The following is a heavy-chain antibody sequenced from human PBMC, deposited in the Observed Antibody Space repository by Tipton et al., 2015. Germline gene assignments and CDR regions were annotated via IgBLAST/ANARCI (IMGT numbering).Heavy chain of an antibody. J-gene: IGHJ4*02. V-gene: IGHV4-38-2*01. CDR1: GYSISSGYY. CDR3: ARARGRHGGLFDS. CDR2: IFHRGDT. D-gene: IGHD4-23*01. Sequence: TLSLTCDVSGYSISSGYYWGWIRQPPGKGLEWIGSIFHRGDTNYNPSLESRVSMSVDTSKTQFSLEMRSVTATDTAVYYCARARGRHGGLFDSWGQGTLVTVSS.